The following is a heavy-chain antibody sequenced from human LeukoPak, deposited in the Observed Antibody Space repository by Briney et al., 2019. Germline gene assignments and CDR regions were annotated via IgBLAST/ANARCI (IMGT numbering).Heavy chain of an antibody. CDR2: IIPIFGTA. CDR1: GGTFSSYA. Sequence: SVKVSCKASGGTFSSYAIGWVRQAPGQGLEWMGGIIPIFGTANYAQKFQGRATITADESTSTAYMELSSLRSEDTAVYYCARDLYQGLHYYYGMDVWGQGTTVTVSS. J-gene: IGHJ6*02. D-gene: IGHD2-15*01. CDR3: ARDLYQGLHYYYGMDV. V-gene: IGHV1-69*01.